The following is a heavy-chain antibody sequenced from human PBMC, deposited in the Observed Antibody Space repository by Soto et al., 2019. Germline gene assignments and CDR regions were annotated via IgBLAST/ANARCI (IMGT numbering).Heavy chain of an antibody. CDR3: GRVDY. Sequence: GGSLRLSCEASGFTFSRDSMHWVRQVPGKGLEWVASISSGSSSTWYADSVKGRFIISRDNAQNSLYLQMNTLRAEDTAMYFCGRVDYWGPGTLVTVSS. CDR2: ISSGSSST. J-gene: IGHJ4*02. CDR1: GFTFSRDS. V-gene: IGHV3-21*01.